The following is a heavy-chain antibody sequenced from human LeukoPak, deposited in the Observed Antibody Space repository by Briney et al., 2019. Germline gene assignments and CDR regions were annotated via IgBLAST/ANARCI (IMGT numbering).Heavy chain of an antibody. Sequence: GESLQISCNGSGYTFTTYWIGWVRQMPGKGLEWMAIIYPGDSDTRYSPSFQGQVTISADKSISTAYLPGSSLKASDTTIYYCARGSMVDYWCQGTRATVSS. J-gene: IGHJ4*02. CDR1: GYTFTTYW. V-gene: IGHV5-51*01. D-gene: IGHD2/OR15-2a*01. CDR3: ARGSMVDY. CDR2: IYPGDSDT.